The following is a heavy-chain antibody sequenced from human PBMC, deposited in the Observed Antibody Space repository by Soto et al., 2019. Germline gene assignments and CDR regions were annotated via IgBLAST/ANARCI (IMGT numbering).Heavy chain of an antibody. Sequence: GSLRLSCAATGFAFRTYGMHWVRRAPGKGLEWVSDISNSSSTKYHADSVKGRFTISRDNAKNSLYLQMNSLRAEDTAVYYCAREPYSSSWYNAFDIWGQGTMVTVSS. CDR1: GFAFRTYG. D-gene: IGHD6-13*01. J-gene: IGHJ3*02. CDR3: AREPYSSSWYNAFDI. CDR2: ISNSSSTK. V-gene: IGHV3-48*01.